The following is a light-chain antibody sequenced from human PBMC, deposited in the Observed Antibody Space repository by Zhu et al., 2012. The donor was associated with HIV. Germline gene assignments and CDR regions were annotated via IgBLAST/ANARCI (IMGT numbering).Light chain of an antibody. J-gene: IGKJ1*01. V-gene: IGKV1-5*03. CDR1: QSILSW. Sequence: DVQMTQSPSTLSASVGDRVTITCRASQSILSWLAWYQQKPGKAPKLLIYKASNLQSGVPSRFSGSGSGDRSSRLTISGLQPDDFATYYCQQYNSYSRPFGQGYQG. CDR3: QQYNSYSRP. CDR2: KAS.